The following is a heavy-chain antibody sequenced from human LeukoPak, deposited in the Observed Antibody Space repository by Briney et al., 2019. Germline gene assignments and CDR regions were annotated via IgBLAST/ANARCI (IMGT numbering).Heavy chain of an antibody. CDR1: GGSISSGGYS. J-gene: IGHJ3*01. CDR2: IYHSGST. Sequence: PSETLSLTCAVSGGSISSGGYSWSWIRQPPGKGLEWIGYIYHSGSTYYNPSLKSRVTISVDRSKNQFSLKLSSVTAADTAVYYCARDRVGFNGGAFDFWGQGTMVTVSS. V-gene: IGHV4-30-2*01. CDR3: ARDRVGFNGGAFDF. D-gene: IGHD5-24*01.